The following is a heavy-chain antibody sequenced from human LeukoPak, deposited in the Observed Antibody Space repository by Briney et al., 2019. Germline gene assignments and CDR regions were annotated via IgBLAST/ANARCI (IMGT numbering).Heavy chain of an antibody. CDR2: INPNSGGT. Sequence: GASVKVSCKASGYTFTDYYIHWVRQAPGQGLEWMGWINPNSGGTNYAQKFQGRVTMTRDTSISTAYMELSRLTSDDTAVFYCARGRLGSGSQYDAFDIWGQGTMATVSS. D-gene: IGHD3-10*01. V-gene: IGHV1-2*02. CDR1: GYTFTDYY. CDR3: ARGRLGSGSQYDAFDI. J-gene: IGHJ3*02.